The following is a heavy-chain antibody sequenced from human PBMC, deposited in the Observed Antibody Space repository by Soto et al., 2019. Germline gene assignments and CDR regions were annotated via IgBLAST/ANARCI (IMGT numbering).Heavy chain of an antibody. Sequence: QVVLLQSGAEVKEPGSSVRVSCEVSGSTFNNFAFSWVRQAPGHGPEWMGGIVVISNTADYSQRFQYRVTLTADTSTNTLYMELGSLTCEDTAVYYCARAIKTLEVHYYFDYWGQGTLVTVSS. CDR1: GSTFNNFA. J-gene: IGHJ4*02. D-gene: IGHD3-3*01. CDR2: IVVISNTA. CDR3: ARAIKTLEVHYYFDY. V-gene: IGHV1-69*06.